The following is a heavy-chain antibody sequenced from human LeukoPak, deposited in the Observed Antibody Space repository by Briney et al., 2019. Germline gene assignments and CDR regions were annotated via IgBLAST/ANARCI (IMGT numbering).Heavy chain of an antibody. CDR3: ARLEFMVSYAFDI. CDR2: IYTSGST. D-gene: IGHD2-8*01. Sequence: SETLSLTCTVSGGSISSYYWSWIRQPPGKGLEWIGYIYTSGSTNYNPSLKSRVTISVDTSKNQFSLKLSSVTAADTAVYYCARLEFMVSYAFDIWGQGTMVTVSS. CDR1: GGSISSYY. J-gene: IGHJ3*02. V-gene: IGHV4-4*09.